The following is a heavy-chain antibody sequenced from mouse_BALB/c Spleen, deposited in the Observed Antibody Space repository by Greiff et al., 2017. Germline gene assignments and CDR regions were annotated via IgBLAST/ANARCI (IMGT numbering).Heavy chain of an antibody. CDR2: ISYSGST. D-gene: IGHD2-1*01. Sequence: EVKLQESGPGLVKPSQSLSLTCTVTGYSITSDYAWNWIRQFPGNKLEWMGYISYSGSTSYNPSLKSRISITRDTSKNQFFLQLNSVTTEDTATYYCARRVYYREGYFDVWGAGTTVTVSS. V-gene: IGHV3-2*02. CDR3: ARRVYYREGYFDV. CDR1: GYSITSDYA. J-gene: IGHJ1*01.